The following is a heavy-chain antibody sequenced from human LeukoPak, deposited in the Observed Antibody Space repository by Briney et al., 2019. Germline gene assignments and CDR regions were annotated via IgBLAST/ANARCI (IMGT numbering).Heavy chain of an antibody. CDR2: INPNSGGT. J-gene: IGHJ3*02. V-gene: IGHV1-2*04. CDR1: GYTFTGYY. CDR3: ARARTRKYYYDSSGYSDAFDI. D-gene: IGHD3-22*01. Sequence: GASVKVSCKASGYTFTGYYMHWVRQAPGQGLEWMGWINPNSGGTNYAQKFQGWVTMTRDTSISTAYMELSRLRSDDTAVYYCARARTRKYYYDSSGYSDAFDIWGQGTMVTVSS.